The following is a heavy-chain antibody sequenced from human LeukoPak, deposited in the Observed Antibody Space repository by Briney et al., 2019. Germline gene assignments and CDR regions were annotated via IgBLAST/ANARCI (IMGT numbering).Heavy chain of an antibody. V-gene: IGHV4-4*07. CDR3: ARGYRISEIRFFEWLLDY. D-gene: IGHD3-3*01. CDR1: GGSISGYF. Sequence: SDTLSLTCTVSGGSISGYFWHWIRRPAGKGLVCIGRDHISETTIYNPSLKSRVTMSVDTSNNHFSLKLSSVTAADTAVYYCARGYRISEIRFFEWLLDYWGQGYLVTVSS. CDR2: DHISETT. J-gene: IGHJ4*02.